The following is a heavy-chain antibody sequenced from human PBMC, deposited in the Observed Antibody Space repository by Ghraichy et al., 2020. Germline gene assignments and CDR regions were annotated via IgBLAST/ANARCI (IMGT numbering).Heavy chain of an antibody. V-gene: IGHV1-18*04. Sequence: ASVKVSCKACRESCNQDTLIWLVQAPRQGQEGMGWISGYNGNTNYAEKFQARVTLTTNTSTSTAYMELRNLRSDDTAGYFCGRESGDYYDSSGYPWGRGTTVTLSS. J-gene: IGHJ6*02. CDR1: RESCNQDT. CDR3: GRESGDYYDSSGYP. D-gene: IGHD3-22*01. CDR2: ISGYNGNT.